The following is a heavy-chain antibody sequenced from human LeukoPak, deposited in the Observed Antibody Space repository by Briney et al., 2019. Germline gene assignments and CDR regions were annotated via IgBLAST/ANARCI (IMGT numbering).Heavy chain of an antibody. CDR3: AKGIDLPYYDFWSGYYAPSVSYYYGMDV. CDR2: ISGSGGST. CDR1: GFTFSSYA. Sequence: GGSLTLSCAASGFTFSSYAMSWVRQAPGKGLEWVSAISGSGGSTYYADSVNSRFTISRDNSKNTMYLQMNSLRAEDTAVYYCAKGIDLPYYDFWSGYYAPSVSYYYGMDVWGQGTTVTVSS. D-gene: IGHD3-3*01. J-gene: IGHJ6*02. V-gene: IGHV3-23*01.